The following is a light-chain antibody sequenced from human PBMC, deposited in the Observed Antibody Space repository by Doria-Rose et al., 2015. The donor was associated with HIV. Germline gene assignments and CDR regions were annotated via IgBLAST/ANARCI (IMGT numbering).Light chain of an antibody. CDR1: SSNIGAGYD. Sequence: QSVLTQPPSVSGAPGQRVTISCTGSSSNIGAGYDVHWYQQLPGTVPKLLIHGNTNRPSGVPDRFSGSKSGTSASLAITGLQAEDEADYYCQSYDSSLSGSVFGGGTKLTV. CDR3: QSYDSSLSGSV. CDR2: GNT. J-gene: IGLJ2*01. V-gene: IGLV1-40*01.